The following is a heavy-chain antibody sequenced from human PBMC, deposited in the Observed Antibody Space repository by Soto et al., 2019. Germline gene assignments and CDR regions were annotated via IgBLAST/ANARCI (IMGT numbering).Heavy chain of an antibody. D-gene: IGHD1-1*01. V-gene: IGHV1-18*01. CDR1: GYAFTTYG. Sequence: QAHLVQSGAEVKKPGASVKVSCKGSGYAFTTYGITWVRQAPGQGLEWMGWMSAHNGNTNYAHKLQGRVTVTRDTSTSTAYMELWSLRSDAPAMYYCARWRYGDYWGQGALVTVSS. J-gene: IGHJ4*02. CDR2: MSAHNGNT. CDR3: ARWRYGDY.